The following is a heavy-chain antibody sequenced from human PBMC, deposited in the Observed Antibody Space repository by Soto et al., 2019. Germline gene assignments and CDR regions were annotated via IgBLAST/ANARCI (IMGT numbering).Heavy chain of an antibody. CDR3: AKGVRGSYYFGMDV. D-gene: IGHD3-10*01. CDR1: GFTFSNYA. J-gene: IGHJ6*02. V-gene: IGHV3-23*01. CDR2: ISASVGST. Sequence: GGSLRLSCAASGFTFSNYAMSWVRQAPGKGLECVSGISASVGSTYFADSVKGRFTISGDNSKNTLYLQMDSLRAEDTAVYYCAKGVRGSYYFGMDVWGQGTTVTVSS.